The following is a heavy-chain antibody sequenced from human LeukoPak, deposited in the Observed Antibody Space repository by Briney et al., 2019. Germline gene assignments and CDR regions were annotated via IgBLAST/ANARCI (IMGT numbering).Heavy chain of an antibody. D-gene: IGHD3-9*01. CDR3: ARAGYDVLTGYFSGSYYMDV. CDR1: GFTVSSNY. Sequence: GGSLRLSCAASGFTVSSNYVSWVRQAPGKGLEWVSIMYNGGSTYYADSVKGRFSISRDNSKNTLYLQMNSLRAEDTAVYYCARAGYDVLTGYFSGSYYMDVWGKGTTVTISS. CDR2: MYNGGST. J-gene: IGHJ6*03. V-gene: IGHV3-53*01.